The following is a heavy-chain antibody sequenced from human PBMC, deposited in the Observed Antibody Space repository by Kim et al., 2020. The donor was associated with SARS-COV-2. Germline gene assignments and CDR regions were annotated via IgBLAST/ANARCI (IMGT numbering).Heavy chain of an antibody. J-gene: IGHJ3*02. D-gene: IGHD2-15*01. Sequence: SYAQKFQGRVTMTRDTSTSTVYMELSSLRSEDTAVYYCAREGIEIEAFDIWGQGTMVTVSS. CDR3: AREGIEIEAFDI. V-gene: IGHV1-46*01.